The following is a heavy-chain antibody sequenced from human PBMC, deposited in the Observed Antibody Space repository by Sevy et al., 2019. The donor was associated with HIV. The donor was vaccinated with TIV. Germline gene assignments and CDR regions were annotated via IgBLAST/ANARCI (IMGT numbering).Heavy chain of an antibody. D-gene: IGHD3-3*01. V-gene: IGHV3-11*01. CDR2: ISGTGNTK. J-gene: IGHJ5*02. CDR3: ARDPTYYDFWAGYYIGWFDP. CDR1: GFRFSGYY. Sequence: GGSLRLSCVGSGFRFSGYYMNWIRQAPGKGLEWVSYISGTGNTKYYTDSVKGRFTISRDNAKNSLYLEMNSLRVDDTAVYYCARDPTYYDFWAGYYIGWFDPWGQGTLVTVSS.